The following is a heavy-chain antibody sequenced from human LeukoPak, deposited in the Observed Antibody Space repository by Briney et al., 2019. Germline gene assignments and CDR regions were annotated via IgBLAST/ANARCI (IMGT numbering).Heavy chain of an antibody. CDR2: FSAYSDNT. J-gene: IGHJ4*02. CDR3: ARSRGITTFGYYFDY. V-gene: IGHV1-18*01. Sequence: ASVKVSCKASGYTFRSHSITWVRQAPGQGLEWMGWFSAYSDNTNYAQNFQGGVTMTADTSTSTAYMELRSLRSDDTAVYYCARSRGITTFGYYFDYWGQGTRVTVSS. D-gene: IGHD3-16*01. CDR1: GYTFRSHS.